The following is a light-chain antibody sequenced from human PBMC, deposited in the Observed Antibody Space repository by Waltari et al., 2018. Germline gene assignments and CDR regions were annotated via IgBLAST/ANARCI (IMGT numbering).Light chain of an antibody. V-gene: IGKV1-5*01. Sequence: DIQMTQSPSTLSASIGDRVTITCRASQRIHSWLTRYQQRPGQAPQLLIYDVSSLETGAPSRFSGSGSGTEFTLTISSLQPDDFATYYCQQYNTFSGTFGQGTKVEIK. CDR2: DVS. CDR3: QQYNTFSGT. CDR1: QRIHSW. J-gene: IGKJ1*01.